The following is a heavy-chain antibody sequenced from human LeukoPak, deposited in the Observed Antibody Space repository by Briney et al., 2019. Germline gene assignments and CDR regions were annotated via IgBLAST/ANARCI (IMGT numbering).Heavy chain of an antibody. V-gene: IGHV1-24*01. CDR1: GYTLTELS. D-gene: IGHD3-16*01. Sequence: ASVKVSCNVSGYTLTELSMHWVRQAPGEGLEWMGGFDPEDGETIYAQKFQGRVTMTEDTSTDTAYMELSSLRSEDTAVYYCATGGGNYGMDVWGQGTTVTVSS. J-gene: IGHJ6*02. CDR3: ATGGGNYGMDV. CDR2: FDPEDGET.